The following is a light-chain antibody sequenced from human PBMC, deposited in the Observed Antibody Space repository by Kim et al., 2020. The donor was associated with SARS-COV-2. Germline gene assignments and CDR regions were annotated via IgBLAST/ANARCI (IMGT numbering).Light chain of an antibody. V-gene: IGKV1-9*01. CDR3: QQLNNYPMT. J-gene: IGKJ5*01. CDR2: GSS. CDR1: RIMSKY. Sequence: AFVGDTVTITCRASRIMSKYLAWYQQKPGKAPELLIFGSSTLQRGVPSRFSGGGSGTEFTLTISSLQPEDFGTYYCQQLNNYPMTFGQGTRLEIK.